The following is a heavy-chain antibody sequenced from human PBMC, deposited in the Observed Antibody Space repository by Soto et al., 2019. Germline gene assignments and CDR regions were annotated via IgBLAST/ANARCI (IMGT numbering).Heavy chain of an antibody. CDR3: AKDKSAAVYGEGVLDAFDI. CDR2: ISWNSGSI. V-gene: IGHV3-9*01. Sequence: GGSLRLCCAASGFTFDDYAMHWVRQAPGKGLEWVSGISWNSGSIGYADSVKGRFTISRDNAKNSLYLQMNSLRAEDTALYYCAKDKSAAVYGEGVLDAFDIWGQGTMVTVSS. D-gene: IGHD4-17*01. CDR1: GFTFDDYA. J-gene: IGHJ3*02.